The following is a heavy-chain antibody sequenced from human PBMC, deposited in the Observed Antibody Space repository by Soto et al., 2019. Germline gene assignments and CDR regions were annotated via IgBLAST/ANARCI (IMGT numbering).Heavy chain of an antibody. CDR3: ARGDSTDCSNGVCSFFYNHDMDV. V-gene: IGHV1-2*04. CDR2: INPKSGGT. Sequence: ASVKVSCKASGYSFTDYHIHWVRQAPGQGLEWLGRINPKSGGTSTAQKFQGWVTMTTDTSISTAATELTRLTSDDTAIYYCARGDSTDCSNGVCSFFYNHDMDVWGQGTTVTVSS. CDR1: GYSFTDYH. D-gene: IGHD2-8*01. J-gene: IGHJ6*02.